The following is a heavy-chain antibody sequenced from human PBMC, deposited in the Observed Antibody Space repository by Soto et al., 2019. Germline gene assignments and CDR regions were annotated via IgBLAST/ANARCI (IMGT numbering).Heavy chain of an antibody. CDR2: ISGSGGST. CDR3: AKRKSSGRNYYYYGMDV. Sequence: GSLRLSCAASGFTFSSYAMSWVRQAPGKGLEWVSAISGSGGSTYYADSVKGRFTISRDNSKNTLYLQMNSLRAEDTAVYYCAKRKSSGRNYYYYGMDVWGQGTTVTVSS. J-gene: IGHJ6*02. V-gene: IGHV3-23*01. D-gene: IGHD3-10*01. CDR1: GFTFSSYA.